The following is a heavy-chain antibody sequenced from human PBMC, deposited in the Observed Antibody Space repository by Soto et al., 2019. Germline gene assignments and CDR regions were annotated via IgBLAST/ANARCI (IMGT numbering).Heavy chain of an antibody. J-gene: IGHJ4*02. D-gene: IGHD1-20*01. CDR2: ISYDGGNQ. CDR3: ARGPITQTSFIDH. Sequence: GGSLRLSCEATGFTFSSYPMHWVRQAPGKGLEWVTVISYDGGNQYYADSVKGRFTISRDNSKDTLYLQMHSLRSDDTAVYFCARGPITQTSFIDHWGQGTLVTVSS. V-gene: IGHV3-30-3*01. CDR1: GFTFSSYP.